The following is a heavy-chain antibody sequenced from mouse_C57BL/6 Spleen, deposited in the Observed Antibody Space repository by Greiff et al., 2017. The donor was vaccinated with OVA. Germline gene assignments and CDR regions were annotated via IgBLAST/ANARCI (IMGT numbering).Heavy chain of an antibody. CDR1: GYSFTSYY. V-gene: IGHV1-66*01. CDR2: LYPGSGNP. CDR3: ARGAYGNYDARDY. D-gene: IGHD2-1*01. Sequence: VQVVESGPALVKPGASVKISCKASGYSFTSYYIHWVKQRPGQGLEWICWLYPGSGNPKYNEKFKGKATLTADTSSSNAYMQLSSLTSEDSAVYDCARGAYGNYDARDYWGQGTSVTVSS. J-gene: IGHJ4*01.